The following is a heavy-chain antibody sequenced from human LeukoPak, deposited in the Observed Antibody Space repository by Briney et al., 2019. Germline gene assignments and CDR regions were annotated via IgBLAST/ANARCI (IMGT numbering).Heavy chain of an antibody. J-gene: IGHJ4*02. CDR2: ISYDGSNK. V-gene: IGHV3-30-3*01. CDR3: ARDADHGSSSWYIDY. D-gene: IGHD6-13*01. Sequence: GGSLRLSCVASGFTFSGSAMHWVRQAPGKGLEWVAVISYDGSNKYYADSVKGRFTISRDNSKNTLYLQMNSLRAEDTAVYYCARDADHGSSSWYIDYWGQGTLVTVSS. CDR1: GFTFSGSA.